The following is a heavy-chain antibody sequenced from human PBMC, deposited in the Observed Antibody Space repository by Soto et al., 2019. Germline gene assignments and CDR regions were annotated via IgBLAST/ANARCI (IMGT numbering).Heavy chain of an antibody. D-gene: IGHD3-10*01. Sequence: ASVKVSCKASGYTFSTYAMHWVRQAPGQRLEWMGWINAGNGNTKYSQKFQGRVTITRDTSASTAYMDLSSLKASDTAMYYCAGGGVRGVITRTRDYYGMDVWGQGTTVTSP. V-gene: IGHV1-3*01. J-gene: IGHJ6*02. CDR3: AGGGVRGVITRTRDYYGMDV. CDR2: INAGNGNT. CDR1: GYTFSTYA.